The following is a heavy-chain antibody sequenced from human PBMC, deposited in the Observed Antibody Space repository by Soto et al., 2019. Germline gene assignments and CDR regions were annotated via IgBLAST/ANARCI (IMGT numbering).Heavy chain of an antibody. CDR1: GGSISSTSYY. Sequence: SETLSLTCTVSGGSISSTSYYWGWIRQPPGKGLEWIGTIYYNGGTYYNPSLKSRVTISVDTSKNQFSLKLSSVTAADTAVYYCARGRYYDSSGYYAYWGQGTLVTVSS. CDR3: ARGRYYDSSGYYAY. D-gene: IGHD3-22*01. CDR2: IYYNGGT. J-gene: IGHJ4*02. V-gene: IGHV4-39*07.